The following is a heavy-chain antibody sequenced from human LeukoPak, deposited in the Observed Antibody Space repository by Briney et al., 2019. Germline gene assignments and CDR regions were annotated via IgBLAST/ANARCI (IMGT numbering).Heavy chain of an antibody. CDR1: GLTFNDAW. CDR3: ARGGRHTGSFGY. Sequence: GSLRLSCAASGLTFNDAWMTWVRQAPGKGLEWIGEINHSGSTNYNPSLKSRVTISVDTSKNQFSLKLSSVTAADTAVYYCARGGRHTGSFGYWGQGTLVTVSS. D-gene: IGHD3-10*01. J-gene: IGHJ4*02. V-gene: IGHV4-34*01. CDR2: INHSGST.